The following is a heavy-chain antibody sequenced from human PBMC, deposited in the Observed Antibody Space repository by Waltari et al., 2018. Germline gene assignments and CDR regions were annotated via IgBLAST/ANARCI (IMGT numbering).Heavy chain of an antibody. D-gene: IGHD3-10*01. CDR3: AREGSGSYYNGVDY. V-gene: IGHV3-74*01. Sequence: EVQLVESGGGLVHPGGSLRRSCAASGFTFSSYWMHWVRQAPGKGLGWVSRINSDGSSTSYADSVKGRLTISIDNDKNTLYLQMNSLRAADTAVYYCAREGSGSYYNGVDYWGQGTLVTVSS. CDR1: GFTFSSYW. CDR2: INSDGSST. J-gene: IGHJ4*02.